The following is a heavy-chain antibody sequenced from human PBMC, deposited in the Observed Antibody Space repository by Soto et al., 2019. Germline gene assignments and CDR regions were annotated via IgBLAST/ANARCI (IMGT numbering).Heavy chain of an antibody. CDR1: GDYIRSGGYY. CDR2: IYYTGST. CDR3: ARDRRAAHKTRGSIDP. V-gene: IGHV4-31*03. J-gene: IGHJ5*02. Sequence: QVQLQESGPRLVKPSQTLSLTCNVSGDYIRSGGYYWSWIRQRPGKDLEWIGYIYYTGSTYYNRSLRSRLSMSVDTSENQFSLKLTSVTAADTAMYYWARDRRAAHKTRGSIDPWGQGIMVTVAA. D-gene: IGHD6-13*01.